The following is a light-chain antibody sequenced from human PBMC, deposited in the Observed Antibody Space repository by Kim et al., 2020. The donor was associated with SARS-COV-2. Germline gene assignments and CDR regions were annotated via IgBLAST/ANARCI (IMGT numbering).Light chain of an antibody. J-gene: IGLJ2*01. V-gene: IGLV3-9*01. Sequence: VSVALGQTASISCGGINIGSKYVHWYQQKPGQAPVLVIYNDGNRPFGIPERFSGSNSGNTATLTISRAQAGDEADYYCQMWDSIVVFGGGTQLTVL. CDR3: QMWDSIVV. CDR2: NDG. CDR1: NIGSKY.